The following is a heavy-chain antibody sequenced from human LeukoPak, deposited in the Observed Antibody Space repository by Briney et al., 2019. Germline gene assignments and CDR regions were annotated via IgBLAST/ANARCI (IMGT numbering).Heavy chain of an antibody. CDR1: GFSVSNNY. Sequence: GGSLRLSCAVSGFSVSNNYMTWVRQAPGKGLEWVSVIYSGGSESTDYADSVKGRFTMSRDDSKNTLLLQMNTLRAEDTAVYYCARDQGDYWGQGTLVTVSS. CDR2: IYSGGSEST. V-gene: IGHV3-66*01. J-gene: IGHJ4*02. CDR3: ARDQGDY.